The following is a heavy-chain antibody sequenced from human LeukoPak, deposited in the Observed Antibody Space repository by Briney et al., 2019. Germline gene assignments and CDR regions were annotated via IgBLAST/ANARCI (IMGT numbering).Heavy chain of an antibody. V-gene: IGHV4-34*01. Sequence: SETLSLTCAFYGGAFSDYYWSWIRQPPGKGLEWIGEINHCGSTNYNPSLKSRVTISVDTSKNQFSLKLSSVTAADTAVYYCARLVAGHQLLPNDGMDVWGKGTTVTVSS. CDR3: ARLVAGHQLLPNDGMDV. CDR1: GGAFSDYY. D-gene: IGHD2-2*01. CDR2: INHCGST. J-gene: IGHJ6*04.